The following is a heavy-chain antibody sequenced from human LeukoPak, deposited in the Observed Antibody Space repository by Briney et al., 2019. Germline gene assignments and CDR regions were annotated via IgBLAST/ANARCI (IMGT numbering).Heavy chain of an antibody. V-gene: IGHV3-30-3*01. D-gene: IGHD1-14*01. Sequence: PGRSLRLSCAASGFTSSSYAMHWVRQAPGKGPEWVAVISHDGNTKYYADSVKGRVTISRDNFKNMLYLQLSTLRVEDTAMYYCARDPIQGAPDYFDFWGQGTLVTVSS. J-gene: IGHJ4*02. CDR2: ISHDGNTK. CDR3: ARDPIQGAPDYFDF. CDR1: GFTSSSYA.